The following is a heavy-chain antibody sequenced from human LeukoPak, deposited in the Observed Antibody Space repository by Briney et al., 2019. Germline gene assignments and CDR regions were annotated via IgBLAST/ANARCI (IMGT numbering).Heavy chain of an antibody. CDR3: ARQAFASSVAGGENWFDP. J-gene: IGHJ5*02. CDR1: GASISSGDYH. D-gene: IGHD3-16*01. CDR2: IHDSGST. V-gene: IGHV4-30-4*01. Sequence: PSQTLSLTCTVSGASISSGDYHWNWIRQPPGKGLEWIGFIHDSGSTYYNPSLKSRVSISRDMSKNQLSLMLSSVTAADTAVYYCARQAFASSVAGGENWFDPWSQGTLVTVSS.